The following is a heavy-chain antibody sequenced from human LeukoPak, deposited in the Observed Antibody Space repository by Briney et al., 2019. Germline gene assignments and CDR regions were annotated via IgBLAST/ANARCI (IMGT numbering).Heavy chain of an antibody. D-gene: IGHD5-12*01. V-gene: IGHV1-2*02. CDR2: INPNSGDT. CDR1: GYTFTGYY. CDR3: ARDHGYFGYSSFDY. J-gene: IGHJ4*02. Sequence: ASVKVSCKASGYTFTGYYIHWVRQAPGQGLEWMGWINPNSGDTNYAQKFQGRVTMTRDTSIGTAYMEVNRLTYDDTAVYYCARDHGYFGYSSFDYWGQGALVTVSS.